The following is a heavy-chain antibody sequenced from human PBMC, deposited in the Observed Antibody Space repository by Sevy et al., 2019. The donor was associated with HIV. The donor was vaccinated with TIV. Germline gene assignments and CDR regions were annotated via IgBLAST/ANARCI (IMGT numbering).Heavy chain of an antibody. CDR1: GGTFSSYA. J-gene: IGHJ4*02. CDR2: IIPIFGTA. Sequence: ASVKVSCKASGGTFSSYAISWVRQAPGQGLEWMGGIIPIFGTANYAQKFQGRVTITADESTSTAYMELSSLRSEDTAVYYCAGGQYCSSTSCYIELDYWGQGTLVTVSS. CDR3: AGGQYCSSTSCYIELDY. D-gene: IGHD2-2*01. V-gene: IGHV1-69*13.